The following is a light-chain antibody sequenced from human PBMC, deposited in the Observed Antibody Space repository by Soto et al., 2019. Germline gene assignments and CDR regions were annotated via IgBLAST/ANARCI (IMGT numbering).Light chain of an antibody. CDR1: STDVGDFNY. V-gene: IGLV2-14*03. CDR2: DVS. Sequence: QSALTQPASVSGCPGRSVTISCTGTSTDVGDFNYVSWYQHLPGRAPKLIIYDVSNRPSGISYRFSASKSGRTASLTISGLQAEDEADYYCSSYSSSTTHVVFGGGTKVTVL. CDR3: SSYSSSTTHVV. J-gene: IGLJ2*01.